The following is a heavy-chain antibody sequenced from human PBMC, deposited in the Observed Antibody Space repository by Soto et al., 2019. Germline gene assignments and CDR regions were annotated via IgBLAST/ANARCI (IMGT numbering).Heavy chain of an antibody. CDR2: IYPGDSDT. CDR1: GYSFTSYW. Sequence: GESLKISCKGSGYSFTSYWIGWVRQMPGKGLEWMGIIYPGDSDTRYSPSFQGQVTISADKSISTAYLQWSSLKASDTAMYYCARGQGPTVVTEEVHYYYGMDVWGQGTTVTVSS. CDR3: ARGQGPTVVTEEVHYYYGMDV. J-gene: IGHJ6*02. D-gene: IGHD4-17*01. V-gene: IGHV5-51*01.